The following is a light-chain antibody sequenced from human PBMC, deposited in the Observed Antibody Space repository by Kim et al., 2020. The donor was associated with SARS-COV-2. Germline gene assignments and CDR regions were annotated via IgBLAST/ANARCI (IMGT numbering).Light chain of an antibody. J-gene: IGKJ2*01. Sequence: EIVLTQSPGTLSLSPGERATLSCRASQSVSSNNLAWYQQKPGQAPRLLIYGASSRATGIPDRFSGSGSGTDFTLTISRLEPEDFAVYYCQRYGGSPLYTFGQGTKLEIK. V-gene: IGKV3-20*01. CDR1: QSVSSNN. CDR2: GAS. CDR3: QRYGGSPLYT.